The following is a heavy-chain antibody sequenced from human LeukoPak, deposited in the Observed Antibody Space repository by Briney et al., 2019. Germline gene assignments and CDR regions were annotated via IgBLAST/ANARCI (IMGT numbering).Heavy chain of an antibody. Sequence: ASVKVSYKASGGTFSSYAISWVRQAPGQGLEWMGGIIPIFGTANYAQKFQGRVTITTDESTSTAYMELSSLRSEDTAVYYCASKAFYGVNWFDPWGQGTLVTVSS. D-gene: IGHD4-17*01. CDR1: GGTFSSYA. J-gene: IGHJ5*02. CDR2: IIPIFGTA. CDR3: ASKAFYGVNWFDP. V-gene: IGHV1-69*05.